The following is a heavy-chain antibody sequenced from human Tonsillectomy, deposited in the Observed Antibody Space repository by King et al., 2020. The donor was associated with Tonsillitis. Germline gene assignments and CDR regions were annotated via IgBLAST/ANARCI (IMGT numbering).Heavy chain of an antibody. D-gene: IGHD5-24*01. CDR3: ARLIGATKNYYYYGMDV. CDR1: GYSFTNYR. CDR2: IDPSDSYT. V-gene: IGHV5-10-1*03. Sequence: VQLVESGAEVKKPGESLRISCKGSGYSFTNYRITWVRQMPGKGLEWMGRIDPSDSYTNYSPSFQGHVTISTDKSISTAYLQWSSLTASDTAMYYCARLIGATKNYYYYGMDVWGQGTTVTVSS. J-gene: IGHJ6*02.